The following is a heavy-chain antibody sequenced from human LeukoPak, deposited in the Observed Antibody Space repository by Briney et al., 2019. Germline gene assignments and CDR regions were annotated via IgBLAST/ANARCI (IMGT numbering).Heavy chain of an antibody. V-gene: IGHV3-21*01. D-gene: IGHD6-13*01. CDR1: GFTFSSYS. J-gene: IGHJ4*02. Sequence: GGSLRLSCAASGFTFSSYSMNWVRQAPGKGLEWVSSISSSSSYIYYADSVKGRFTISRDNAKNSLYLQMNSLRAEDTAVYYCARDLPIARHFDYWGQGILVTVSS. CDR3: ARDLPIARHFDY. CDR2: ISSSSSYI.